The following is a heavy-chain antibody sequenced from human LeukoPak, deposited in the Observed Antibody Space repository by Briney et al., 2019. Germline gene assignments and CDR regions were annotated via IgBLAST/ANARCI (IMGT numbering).Heavy chain of an antibody. CDR2: INQDGSEK. D-gene: IGHD1-26*01. Sequence: GGSLRLSCVASGFTFSSYWMSWVRQAPGKGLEWVANINQDGSEKYDVDSAKGRFTISRDNAKNSLYLQMNSLRAEDTALYYCARDPYSGNYGNDYYYYYMDVWGKGTTVTVSS. CDR1: GFTFSSYW. V-gene: IGHV3-7*01. J-gene: IGHJ6*03. CDR3: ARDPYSGNYGNDYYYYYMDV.